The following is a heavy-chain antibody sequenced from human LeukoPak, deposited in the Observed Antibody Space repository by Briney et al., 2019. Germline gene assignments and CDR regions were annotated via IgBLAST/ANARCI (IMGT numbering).Heavy chain of an antibody. V-gene: IGHV4-34*01. CDR2: INHSGST. Sequence: SSETLSLTCAVYGGSFSGYYWSWIRQPPGKGLEWIGEINHSGSTNYNPSLKSRVTISVDTSKNQFSLKLSSVTAADTAVYYCARDNGVGRSSSLVVYYGMDVWGQGTTVTVSS. CDR1: GGSFSGYY. CDR3: ARDNGVGRSSSLVVYYGMDV. D-gene: IGHD6-6*01. J-gene: IGHJ6*02.